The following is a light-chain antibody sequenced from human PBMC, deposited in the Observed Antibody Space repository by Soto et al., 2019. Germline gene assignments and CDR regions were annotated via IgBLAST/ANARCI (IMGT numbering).Light chain of an antibody. V-gene: IGLV1-47*02. Sequence: QCVLTQPPSASGTPGQRVFISCSGSSSNIGGTNYAYWYQQLPGAAPKLLMHSNNLRPSGVPERISGSKSGTSASLAISGLRSEDEAVYYCASWDDRLGAVIFGGGTKLTVL. CDR2: SNN. CDR1: SSNIGGTNY. J-gene: IGLJ2*01. CDR3: ASWDDRLGAVI.